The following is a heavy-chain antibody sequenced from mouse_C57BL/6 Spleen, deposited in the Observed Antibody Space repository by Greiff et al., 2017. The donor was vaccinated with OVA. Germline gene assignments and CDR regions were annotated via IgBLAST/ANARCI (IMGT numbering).Heavy chain of an antibody. CDR1: GYTFTSYW. CDR2: IHPNSGST. J-gene: IGHJ4*01. CDR3: ARWGLGYGSSYEDGIYAMDY. V-gene: IGHV1-64*01. Sequence: QVQLQQPGAELVKPGASVKLSCKASGYTFTSYWMHWVKQRPGQGLEWIGMIHPNSGSTNYNEKFKSKATLTVDKSSSTAYMQLSSLTSEDSAVYYCARWGLGYGSSYEDGIYAMDYWGQGTSVTVSS. D-gene: IGHD1-1*01.